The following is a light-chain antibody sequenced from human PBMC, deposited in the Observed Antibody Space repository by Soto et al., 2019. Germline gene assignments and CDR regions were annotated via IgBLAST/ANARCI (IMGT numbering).Light chain of an antibody. V-gene: IGKV3-20*01. Sequence: PGDRATLSCRASQSVSSSYLAWYQQKPGQAPRLLIYGASSRATGIPDRFSGSGSGTDFTLTISRLEPEDFAVYYCQQYGSSLYTFGQGTKLEIK. J-gene: IGKJ2*01. CDR2: GAS. CDR3: QQYGSSLYT. CDR1: QSVSSSY.